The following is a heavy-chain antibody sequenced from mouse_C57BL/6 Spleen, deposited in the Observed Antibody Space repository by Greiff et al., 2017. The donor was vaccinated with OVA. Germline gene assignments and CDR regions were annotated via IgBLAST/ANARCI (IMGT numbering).Heavy chain of an antibody. D-gene: IGHD1-1*01. V-gene: IGHV1-55*01. Sequence: VQLQQPGAELVKPGASVKMSCKASGYTFTSYWITWVKQRPGQGLEWIGDIYPGSGSTNYNEKFKSKATLTVDTSSSTAYMQLSSLTSEDSAVYYCASSYYGSSSFAYWGQGTLVTVSA. CDR2: IYPGSGST. J-gene: IGHJ3*01. CDR1: GYTFTSYW. CDR3: ASSYYGSSSFAY.